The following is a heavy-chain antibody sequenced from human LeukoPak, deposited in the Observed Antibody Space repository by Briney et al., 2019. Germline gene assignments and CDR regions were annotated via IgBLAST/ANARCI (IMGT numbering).Heavy chain of an antibody. CDR3: AKEGQYYYDSSGYYVI. CDR2: ISGSGGST. D-gene: IGHD3-22*01. V-gene: IGHV3-23*01. J-gene: IGHJ3*02. CDR1: GFTFSSYA. Sequence: PGGSLRLSCAASGFTFSSYAMSWVRQAPGKGLEWVSAISGSGGSTYYADSVKGRFTISRDNSKNTLYLQMNSLRAEDTAVHYCAKEGQYYYDSSGYYVIWGQGTMVTVSS.